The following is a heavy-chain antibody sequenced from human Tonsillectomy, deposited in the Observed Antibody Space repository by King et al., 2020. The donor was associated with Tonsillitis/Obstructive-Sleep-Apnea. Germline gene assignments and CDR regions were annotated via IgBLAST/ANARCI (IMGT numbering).Heavy chain of an antibody. V-gene: IGHV4-34*01. CDR3: ARAGYSYNYYYYMDV. D-gene: IGHD5-18*01. J-gene: IGHJ6*03. CDR1: GGSFSGYY. CDR2: IHHGGST. Sequence: QVQLQQWGAGLLKPSETLSLTCAVYGGSFSGYYWSWIRQSPGKGLEWIGEIHHGGSTNYNPSLKSRVTISVDTSKIQFSLKLKSVTAADTAVYYCARAGYSYNYYYYMDVWAKGTTVTVSS.